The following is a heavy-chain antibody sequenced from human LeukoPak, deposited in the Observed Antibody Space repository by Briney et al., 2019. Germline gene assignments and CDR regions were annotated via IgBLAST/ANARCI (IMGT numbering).Heavy chain of an antibody. Sequence: GASVKVSCKASGGTFSSYAISWVRQAPGQELEWMGRIIPILGIANYAQKFQGRVTITADKSTSTAYMELSSLRSEDTAVYYCARDRVRIDAFDIWGQGTMVTVS. J-gene: IGHJ3*02. D-gene: IGHD2-15*01. V-gene: IGHV1-69*04. CDR1: GGTFSSYA. CDR3: ARDRVRIDAFDI. CDR2: IIPILGIA.